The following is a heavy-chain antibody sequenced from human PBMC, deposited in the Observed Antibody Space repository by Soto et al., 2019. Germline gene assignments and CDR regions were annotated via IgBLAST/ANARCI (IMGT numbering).Heavy chain of an antibody. D-gene: IGHD3-16*01. V-gene: IGHV4-59*08. Sequence: QVQLQESGPGLVEPSETLSLTCTVSGGSINSYYWSWIRLPPGKGLEWIGHIYYTGSTNYNPSLGSRVTISLDMSDSQFSLRLTSVTAADTAVYYCARTFWNFDLWGRGTLVTVSS. J-gene: IGHJ2*01. CDR1: GGSINSYY. CDR3: ARTFWNFDL. CDR2: IYYTGST.